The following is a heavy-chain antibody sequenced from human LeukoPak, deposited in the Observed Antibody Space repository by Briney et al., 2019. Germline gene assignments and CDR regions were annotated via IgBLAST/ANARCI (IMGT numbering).Heavy chain of an antibody. D-gene: IGHD3-3*01. CDR2: IYYSGST. V-gene: IGHV4-39*01. J-gene: IGHJ4*02. CDR1: GGSFSSSSYY. Sequence: SETLSLTCAVYGGSFSSSSYYWGWIRRPPGKGLEWIGSIYYSGSTYYNPSLKSRVTISVDTSKNQFSLKLSSVTAADTAVYYCARLTIFGVVDYWGQGTLVTVSS. CDR3: ARLTIFGVVDY.